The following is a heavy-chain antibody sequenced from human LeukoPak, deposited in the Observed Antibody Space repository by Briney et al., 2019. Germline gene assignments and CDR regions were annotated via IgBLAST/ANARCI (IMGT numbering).Heavy chain of an antibody. CDR1: GFTFHDHG. J-gene: IGHJ4*02. Sequence: GGSLRLSCAASGFTFHDHGMSWVRQAPGEGLEWVSALNWNGDNTGYADSVKGRFTISRDNTKKSLYLQMNSLTAEDTAFYYCAREEGPYFDCWGQGTLVTVSS. CDR2: LNWNGDNT. V-gene: IGHV3-20*04. CDR3: AREEGPYFDC.